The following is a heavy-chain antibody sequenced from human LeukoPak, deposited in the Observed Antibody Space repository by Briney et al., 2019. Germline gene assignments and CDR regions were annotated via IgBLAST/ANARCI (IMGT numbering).Heavy chain of an antibody. CDR1: GYSISSGYY. Sequence: PSETLSLTCTVSGYSISSGYYWGWIRQPPGKGLEWIGSIYHSGSTYYNPSLKSRVTISVDTSKNQFSLKLSRLRSDDTAVYYCARGPGYYGSGSPYYFDYWGQGTLVTVSS. CDR2: IYHSGST. V-gene: IGHV4-38-2*02. CDR3: ARGPGYYGSGSPYYFDY. D-gene: IGHD3-10*01. J-gene: IGHJ4*02.